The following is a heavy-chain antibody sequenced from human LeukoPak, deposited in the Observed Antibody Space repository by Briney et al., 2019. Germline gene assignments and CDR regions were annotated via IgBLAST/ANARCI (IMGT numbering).Heavy chain of an antibody. Sequence: SQTLSLTCVISGDSVSSNSATWIWIRQSPSRGLEWLGRTYYRSKWYNDYAVSVESRITINPVTSKNQFSLQLNSVTPEDTAMYYCSREAPSGYSNVWGQGTLVTVSS. D-gene: IGHD6-13*01. V-gene: IGHV6-1*01. CDR1: GDSVSSNSAT. CDR2: TYYRSKWYN. CDR3: SREAPSGYSNV. J-gene: IGHJ4*02.